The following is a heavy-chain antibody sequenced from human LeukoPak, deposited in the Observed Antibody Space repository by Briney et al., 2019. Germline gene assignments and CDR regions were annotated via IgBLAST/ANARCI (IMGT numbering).Heavy chain of an antibody. CDR2: IYHSGST. D-gene: IGHD3-22*01. J-gene: IGHJ4*02. Sequence: SETLSLTCTVSGYSISSGYYWGWIRQPPGKGLEWIGNIYHSGSTYDNPSLKSRVTISVDTSKNQFSLKLSSVTAADTAVYYCARGAGSSGSNIDYWGQGTLVTVSS. V-gene: IGHV4-38-2*02. CDR3: ARGAGSSGSNIDY. CDR1: GYSISSGYY.